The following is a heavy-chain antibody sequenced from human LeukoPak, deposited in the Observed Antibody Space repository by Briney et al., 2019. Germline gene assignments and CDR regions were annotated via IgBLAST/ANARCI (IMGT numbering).Heavy chain of an antibody. Sequence: PGGSLRLSCAASGFTFSSYGMSWVRQAPGKGLEWVSAISGSGGSTYYADSVKGRFTISRDNSKNTLYLQMNSLRAEDTAVYYCAKAVYLDIWGNDLEFDYWGQGTLVTVSS. CDR2: ISGSGGST. D-gene: IGHD3-9*01. CDR1: GFTFSSYG. V-gene: IGHV3-23*01. CDR3: AKAVYLDIWGNDLEFDY. J-gene: IGHJ4*02.